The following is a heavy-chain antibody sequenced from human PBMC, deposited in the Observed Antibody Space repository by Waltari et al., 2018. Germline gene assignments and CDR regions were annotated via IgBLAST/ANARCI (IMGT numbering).Heavy chain of an antibody. CDR2: LYYSGST. V-gene: IGHV4-59*08. CDR3: ARRDSFTDF. J-gene: IGHJ4*02. Sequence: QVQLQESGPGLVKPSETLFLICTVSGGSMTNYYWGWVRQPPGRGLEWIGDLYYSGSTYSAGSTAYHPSLKSRVTISINTPRDQFSLELRSVTAADTAVYYCARRDSFTDFWGQGTLIIVSS. D-gene: IGHD2-21*01. CDR1: GGSMTNYY.